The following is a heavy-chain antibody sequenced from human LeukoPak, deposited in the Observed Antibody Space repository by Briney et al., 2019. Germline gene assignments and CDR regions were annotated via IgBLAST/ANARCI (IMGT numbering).Heavy chain of an antibody. D-gene: IGHD4-17*01. CDR3: AKQGGYGDYVVDY. V-gene: IGHV3-64*04. J-gene: IGHJ4*02. Sequence: PGGSLRLSCSASGFTFSSFALHWVRQAPGKGLEYVSGISNTGVSTYYADSVTGRFTISRDNSKNTLYLQMNSLRAEDTAVYYCAKQGGYGDYVVDYWGQGTLVTVSS. CDR2: ISNTGVST. CDR1: GFTFSSFA.